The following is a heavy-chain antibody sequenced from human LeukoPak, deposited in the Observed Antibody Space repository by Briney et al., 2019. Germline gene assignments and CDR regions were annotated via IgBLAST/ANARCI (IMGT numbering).Heavy chain of an antibody. V-gene: IGHV3-30-3*01. CDR1: GFTFSSYA. J-gene: IGHJ4*02. CDR2: ISYDGSNK. Sequence: PGRSLRLSCAASGFTFSSYAMHWVRQAPGKGLEWVAVISYDGSNKYYADSVKGRFTISRDNSKNTLYLQMNSLRAEDTAAYYCARDLYYDSSPPWVYWGQGTLVTVSS. CDR3: ARDLYYDSSPPWVY. D-gene: IGHD3-22*01.